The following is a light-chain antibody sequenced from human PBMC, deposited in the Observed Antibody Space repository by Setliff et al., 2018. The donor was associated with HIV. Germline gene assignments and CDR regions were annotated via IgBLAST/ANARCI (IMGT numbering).Light chain of an antibody. V-gene: IGLV2-11*01. Sequence: ALPQPRSVSGSPGQSVTFSCTGSASDVGGYNYVSWYQQHPGKAPKIIIYDVSKRPSGVPDRFSGSKSGDTASLTISGLRSEDEAEYYCCSYAGTNTYIFGTGTKVTV. J-gene: IGLJ1*01. CDR3: CSYAGTNTYI. CDR1: ASDVGGYNY. CDR2: DVS.